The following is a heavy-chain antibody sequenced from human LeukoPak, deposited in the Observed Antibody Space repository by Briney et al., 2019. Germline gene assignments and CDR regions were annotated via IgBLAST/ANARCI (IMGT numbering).Heavy chain of an antibody. Sequence: ASVKVSCKASGYTFTSYYMHWVRQAPGQGLEWMGIINPSGGSTSYAQKLQGRVTMTTDTSTSTAYMELRSLRSDDTAVYYCARDYARGGSYSDAFDIWGQGTMVTVSS. J-gene: IGHJ3*02. CDR1: GYTFTSYY. D-gene: IGHD1-26*01. CDR3: ARDYARGGSYSDAFDI. V-gene: IGHV1-46*01. CDR2: INPSGGST.